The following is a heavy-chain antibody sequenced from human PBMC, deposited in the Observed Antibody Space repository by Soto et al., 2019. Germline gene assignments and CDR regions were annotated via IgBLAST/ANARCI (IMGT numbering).Heavy chain of an antibody. V-gene: IGHV3-23*01. D-gene: IGHD3-10*01. CDR1: GFTFSSYA. Sequence: EVQLLESGGGLVQPGGSLRLSCAASGFTFSSYAMIWVRQAPGKGLEWVSAISGSGGTTYYADSVKGRFTISRDKSKNTLYLQMNSLRADDTAVYYCAKKGAEYGSGSFFDYWGQGTLVTVSS. CDR2: ISGSGGTT. CDR3: AKKGAEYGSGSFFDY. J-gene: IGHJ4*02.